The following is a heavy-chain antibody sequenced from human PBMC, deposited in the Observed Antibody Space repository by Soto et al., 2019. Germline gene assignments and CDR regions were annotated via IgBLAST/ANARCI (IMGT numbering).Heavy chain of an antibody. CDR2: ISFYNVKT. J-gene: IGHJ4*02. CDR3: ASATSIAVAGKES. Sequence: QVQLVQSGGEVMKPGASVKVSCKASGDTITNYGISWVRQAPGQGLEWMGWISFYNVKTKYAQNLQGRVTLTTDTSTSTAYMEWRSLRSDDTAVYYCASATSIAVAGKESWGQGTLVTVSS. D-gene: IGHD6-19*01. V-gene: IGHV1-18*01. CDR1: GDTITNYG.